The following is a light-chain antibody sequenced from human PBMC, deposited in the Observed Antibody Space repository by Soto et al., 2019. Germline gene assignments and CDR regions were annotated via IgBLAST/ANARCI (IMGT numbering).Light chain of an antibody. V-gene: IGKV3-15*01. J-gene: IGKJ3*01. CDR2: AAS. CDR1: QSVSGN. CDR3: QQYNNWPPIT. Sequence: EIVMTQSPATLSVSPGERATLSCRASQSVSGNLAWYQQKPGQAPRLLIFAASTRATGIPARFSGSGSGTEFTLTISSLQSEDFAVYYCQQYNNWPPITFGPGTKVDSK.